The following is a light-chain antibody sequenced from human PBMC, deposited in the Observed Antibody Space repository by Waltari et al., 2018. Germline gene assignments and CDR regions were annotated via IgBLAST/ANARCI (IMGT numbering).Light chain of an antibody. CDR3: LENYNYPWT. CDR2: AAS. Sequence: AFQMTQSPSSLSASVVDRVTITCRTNKGIGNDVGWYQQKPGKAPKRLIYAASSLQSGVPSRFSGSGSGTDFTLTISSLQPEDFATYYCLENYNYPWTFGQGTRVEIK. J-gene: IGKJ1*01. V-gene: IGKV1-6*01. CDR1: KGIGND.